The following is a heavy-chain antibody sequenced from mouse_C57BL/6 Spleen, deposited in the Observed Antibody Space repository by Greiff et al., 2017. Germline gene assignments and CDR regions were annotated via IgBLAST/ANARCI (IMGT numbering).Heavy chain of an antibody. J-gene: IGHJ3*01. CDR1: GYSFTGYY. CDR2: INPSTGGT. CDR3: ARGGSRWLSY. V-gene: IGHV1-42*01. Sequence: EVQLQESGPELVKPGASVKISCKASGYSFTGYYMNWVKQSPEKSLEWIGEINPSTGGTTYNQKFKAKATLTVDKSSSTAYMQLKSRTSEDSAVYYCARGGSRWLSYWGQGTLVTVSA.